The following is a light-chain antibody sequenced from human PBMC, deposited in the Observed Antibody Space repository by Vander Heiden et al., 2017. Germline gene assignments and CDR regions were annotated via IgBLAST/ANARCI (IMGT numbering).Light chain of an antibody. CDR2: LGS. CDR3: MQALQTPWT. V-gene: IGKV2-28*01. J-gene: IGKJ2*02. CDR1: RSLLHSNGYNY. Sequence: DIVMTQSPLSLPVTPGEPASISCRSSRSLLHSNGYNYLDWYLQKPGQSPQLLIYLGSNRASRVPDRFSGSGSGTDFTLKISRVEAEDVGVYYCMQALQTPWTFGQGTKLEIK.